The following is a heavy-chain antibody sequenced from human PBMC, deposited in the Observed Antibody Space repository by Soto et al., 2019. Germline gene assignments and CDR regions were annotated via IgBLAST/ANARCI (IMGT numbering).Heavy chain of an antibody. J-gene: IGHJ6*03. D-gene: IGHD2-2*02. CDR3: ARDHKYCSSTSCYNYYYMDV. CDR2: IIPILGIA. V-gene: IGHV1-69*04. CDR1: GGTFSSYT. Sequence: SVKVSGKASGGTFSSYTISWVRQAPGQGLEWMGRIIPILGIANYAQKFQGRVTITADKSTSTAYMELSSLRSEDTAVYYCARDHKYCSSTSCYNYYYMDVWGKGTTVTVSS.